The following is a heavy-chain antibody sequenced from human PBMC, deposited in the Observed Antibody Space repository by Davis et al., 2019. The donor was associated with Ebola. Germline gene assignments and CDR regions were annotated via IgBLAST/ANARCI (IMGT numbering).Heavy chain of an antibody. CDR1: GGSISSSSYY. V-gene: IGHV4-39*07. CDR3: ARGGRYNWNYYYYYGMDV. D-gene: IGHD1-20*01. Sequence: SETLSLTCTVSGGSISSSSYYWGWIRQPPGKGLEWIGSIYYSGSTYYNPSLKSRVTISVDTSKNQFSLKLSSVTAADTAVYYCARGGRYNWNYYYYYGMDVWGQGTTVTVSS. CDR2: IYYSGST. J-gene: IGHJ6*02.